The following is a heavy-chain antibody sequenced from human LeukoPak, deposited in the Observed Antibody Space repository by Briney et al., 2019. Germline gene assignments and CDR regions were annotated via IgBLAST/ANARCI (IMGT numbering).Heavy chain of an antibody. CDR1: GGSISSGDYY. Sequence: SETLSLTCTVSGGSISSGDYYWSWIRQPPGKGLEWIGYIYYSGSTYYNPSLKSRVTISVDTSKNQFSLKLSSVTAADTAVYYSARTDFWSGLRTGFDYWGQGTLVTVSS. CDR3: ARTDFWSGLRTGFDY. J-gene: IGHJ4*02. CDR2: IYYSGST. V-gene: IGHV4-30-4*08. D-gene: IGHD3-3*01.